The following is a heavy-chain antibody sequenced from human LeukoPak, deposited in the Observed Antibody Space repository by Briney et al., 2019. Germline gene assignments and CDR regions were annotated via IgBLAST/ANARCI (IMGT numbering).Heavy chain of an antibody. J-gene: IGHJ3*02. Sequence: PSETLSLTCTVSGGSFSTYYWSWIRQPPGKGLEWIGYINYSGSTSYNPSLKSRVTMSVDTSKNQFSLKLSSVTAADTAVYYCARALYCSSTSCPDAFDIWGQGTMVTVSS. CDR1: GGSFSTYY. D-gene: IGHD2-2*01. CDR2: INYSGST. V-gene: IGHV4-59*12. CDR3: ARALYCSSTSCPDAFDI.